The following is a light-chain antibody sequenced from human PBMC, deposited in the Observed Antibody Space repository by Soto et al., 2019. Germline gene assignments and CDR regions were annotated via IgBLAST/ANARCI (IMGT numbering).Light chain of an antibody. J-gene: IGKJ4*01. CDR1: QGISSW. V-gene: IGKV1-5*01. CDR2: DAS. Sequence: DIQMTQSPSSVSSSVGDRVTISGRASQGISSWLAWYQQKPGKAPKLLIYDASSLETAVPSRFSGSGSGTEFTLTISSLQADDFATYYCQQYHSYPLTFGGGTKVDIK. CDR3: QQYHSYPLT.